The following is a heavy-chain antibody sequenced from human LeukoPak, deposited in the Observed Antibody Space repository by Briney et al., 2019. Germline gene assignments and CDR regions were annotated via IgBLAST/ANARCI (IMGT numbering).Heavy chain of an antibody. J-gene: IGHJ4*02. CDR3: AKDVTRYFDSSGHRLDY. Sequence: PGRSLRLSCAASGFTFSSYGMHWVRQAPGKGLEWVAVISYDGSNKYYADSVKGRFTISRDNSKNTLYLQMNSLRAEDTAVYYCAKDVTRYFDSSGHRLDYWGQGTLVTVSS. V-gene: IGHV3-30*18. CDR1: GFTFSSYG. D-gene: IGHD3-22*01. CDR2: ISYDGSNK.